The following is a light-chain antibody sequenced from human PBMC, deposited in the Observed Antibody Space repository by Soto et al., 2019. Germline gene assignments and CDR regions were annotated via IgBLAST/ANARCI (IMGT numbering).Light chain of an antibody. CDR1: SSDLGAYNY. J-gene: IGLJ1*01. CDR2: EVN. CDR3: ISYAGSNRV. V-gene: IGLV2-8*01. Sequence: QSALTQPPSASGSPGQSVTISCTGTSSDLGAYNYVSWYQQHPGKAPKLMIDEVNKRPSGVPDRFSGSKSGNTASLTVSGLQAEDEADYYCISYAGSNRVFGTGTKVTVL.